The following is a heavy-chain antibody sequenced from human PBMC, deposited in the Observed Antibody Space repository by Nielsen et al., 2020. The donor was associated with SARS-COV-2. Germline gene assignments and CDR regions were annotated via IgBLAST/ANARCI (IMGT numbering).Heavy chain of an antibody. CDR3: AKVGVATMVY. Sequence: GGSLRLSCTASGFNFRPYAMTWVRQGPGKGLEWVAGITGGGAINYADSVKGRFTISRDNAKNSLYLQMNSLRAEDTALYYCAKVGVATMVYWGQGTLVTVSS. CDR1: GFNFRPYA. J-gene: IGHJ4*02. D-gene: IGHD5-12*01. CDR2: ITGGGAI. V-gene: IGHV3-23*01.